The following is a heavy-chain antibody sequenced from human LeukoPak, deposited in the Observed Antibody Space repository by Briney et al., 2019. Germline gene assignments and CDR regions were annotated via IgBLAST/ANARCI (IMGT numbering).Heavy chain of an antibody. J-gene: IGHJ3*02. CDR1: GYSFPSYW. CDR3: ARRNYGGNSDAFDI. V-gene: IGHV5-51*01. CDR2: IYSGDSDT. D-gene: IGHD4-23*01. Sequence: GESLKISCKGSGYSFPSYWIGWVRQIPGKGLEWVGIIYSGDSDTRYSPRFQGKVNISADKSISTAYLQWSSLKASAAARYYCARRNYGGNSDAFDIWGRETRVTVPS.